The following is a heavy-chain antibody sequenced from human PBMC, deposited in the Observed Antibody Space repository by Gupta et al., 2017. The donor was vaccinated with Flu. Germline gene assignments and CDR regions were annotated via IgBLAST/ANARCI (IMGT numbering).Heavy chain of an antibody. Sequence: MSWVRQAPGKGLECVSTIGGNGDNIYYGDSVKGRFTISRDNSKNTLYLQMNSLRAEDTAVYYCAKRIPPSGPRGTYYFDYWGLGTLVTVSS. V-gene: IGHV3-23*01. CDR2: IGGNGDNI. D-gene: IGHD1-1*01. J-gene: IGHJ4*02. CDR3: AKRIPPSGPRGTYYFDY.